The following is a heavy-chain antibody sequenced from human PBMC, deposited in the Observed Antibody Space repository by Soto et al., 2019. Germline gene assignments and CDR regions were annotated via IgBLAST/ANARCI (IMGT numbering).Heavy chain of an antibody. Sequence: QVQLQESGPGLVKPSETLSLTCTVSGGSISSYYWSWIRQPPGKGLEWLGYIYYSGSTNYNPSLKSRVTRSVDTSKNQFSLKLSSVTAADTAVYYCARGMGNYDYGGQGTLVTVSS. J-gene: IGHJ4*02. CDR3: ARGMGNYDY. D-gene: IGHD1-26*01. CDR1: GGSISSYY. CDR2: IYYSGST. V-gene: IGHV4-59*01.